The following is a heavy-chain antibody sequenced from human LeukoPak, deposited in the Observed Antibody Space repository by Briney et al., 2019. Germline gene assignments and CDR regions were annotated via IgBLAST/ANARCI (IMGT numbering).Heavy chain of an antibody. J-gene: IGHJ6*02. CDR2: IWNDGNNK. CDR1: GFTFSNYA. V-gene: IGHV3-33*08. D-gene: IGHD2/OR15-2a*01. CDR3: ARDPNRSTYGMDV. Sequence: GGSLRLSCAASGFTFSNYAMNWVRQAPGKGLEWVAVIWNDGNNKYYADSVKGRFTISRDNSKNTLYLQMGRLRAEDTAVYYCARDPNRSTYGMDVWGQGTTVTDSS.